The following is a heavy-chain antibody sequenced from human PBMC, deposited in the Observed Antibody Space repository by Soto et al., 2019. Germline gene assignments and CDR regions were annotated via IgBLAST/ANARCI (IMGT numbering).Heavy chain of an antibody. Sequence: SGPTLVNPTQTLTLTCTFSGFSLSTSGMCVSWIRQPPGKALEWLALIDWDDDKYYSTSLKTRLTISKDTSKNQVVLTMTNMDPVDTATYYCARIAAAGPTYYYGMDVWGQGTTVTVSS. CDR2: IDWDDDK. CDR3: ARIAAAGPTYYYGMDV. CDR1: GFSLSTSGMC. V-gene: IGHV2-70*01. J-gene: IGHJ6*02. D-gene: IGHD6-13*01.